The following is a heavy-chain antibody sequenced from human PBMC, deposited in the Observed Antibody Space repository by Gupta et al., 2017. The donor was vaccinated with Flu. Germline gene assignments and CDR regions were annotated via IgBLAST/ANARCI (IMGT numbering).Heavy chain of an antibody. Sequence: EVHSVESGGGKVQLHGPVSLLCAAVEFRSNGPAMHWVRQAPGKGLEWFSSISGGGGSTYDADSGLDRFTISRDNSKNKVYVQMDSLRAEETAVYYCANVAVSDLYWFFDVCCRVALVTVSS. CDR1: EFRSNGPA. V-gene: IGHV3-23*04. CDR2: ISGGGGST. J-gene: IGHJ2*01. CDR3: ANVAVSDLYWFFDV. D-gene: IGHD5/OR15-5a*01.